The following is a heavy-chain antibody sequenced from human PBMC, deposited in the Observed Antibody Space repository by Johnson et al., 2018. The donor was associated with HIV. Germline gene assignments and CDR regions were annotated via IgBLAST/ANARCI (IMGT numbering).Heavy chain of an antibody. CDR3: AREVGTAGAFDI. CDR1: GFTVSSNY. V-gene: IGHV3-66*01. J-gene: IGHJ3*02. Sequence: VQLVESGGGLVQPGGSLRLSCAASGFTVSSNYMSWVRQAPGKGLEWVSVSDSGGSTDYADSVKGRFTISRDNSKNTLYLQMNSLRAEDTAVYYCAREVGTAGAFDIWGQGTMVTVSS. CDR2: SDSGGST. D-gene: IGHD5-12*01.